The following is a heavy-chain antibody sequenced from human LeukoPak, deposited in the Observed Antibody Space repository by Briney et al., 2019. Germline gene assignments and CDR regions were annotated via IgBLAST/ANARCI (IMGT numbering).Heavy chain of an antibody. CDR3: ARDGDPTYCSGGSCYSGSYYYYYMDV. CDR2: ISSSSSYI. CDR1: GFTFSSYN. D-gene: IGHD2-15*01. V-gene: IGHV3-21*01. J-gene: IGHJ6*03. Sequence: GGSLRLSCAASGFTFSSYNMNWVRQAPGKGLEWVSSISSSSSYIYYADSVKGRFTISRDNAKNSLYLQMNSLGAEDTAVYYCARDGDPTYCSGGSCYSGSYYYYYMDVWGKGTTVTISS.